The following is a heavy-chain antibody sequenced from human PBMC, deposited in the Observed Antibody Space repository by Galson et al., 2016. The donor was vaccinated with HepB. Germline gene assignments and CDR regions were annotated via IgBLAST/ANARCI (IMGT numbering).Heavy chain of an antibody. J-gene: IGHJ4*02. CDR1: GYTFTSSA. V-gene: IGHV1-3*01. CDR2: INAGDGIS. D-gene: IGHD6-13*01. CDR3: ARAPPIYSTSSFYFDY. Sequence: SVKVSCKVSGYTFTSSAMHWVRQAPGQGLEWMGWINAGDGISVYSQKLQGRVTITRDTSATTAYMELSSLRSEDSAVYYCARAPPIYSTSSFYFDYWGQGTLVTVSS.